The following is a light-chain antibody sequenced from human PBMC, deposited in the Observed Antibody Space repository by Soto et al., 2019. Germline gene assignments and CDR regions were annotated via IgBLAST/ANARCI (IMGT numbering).Light chain of an antibody. Sequence: DIVMTQSPDSLAVSLGERATINCKSNRTLLYPSDNNNYLAWYQQKPGQPPKLLIYWASVRESGVPDRFSGRGSVTDFTLTISSLQAEDVAVFYCQQYYNTPYTFGQGTKLEIK. J-gene: IGKJ2*01. V-gene: IGKV4-1*01. CDR2: WAS. CDR1: RTLLYPSDNNNY. CDR3: QQYYNTPYT.